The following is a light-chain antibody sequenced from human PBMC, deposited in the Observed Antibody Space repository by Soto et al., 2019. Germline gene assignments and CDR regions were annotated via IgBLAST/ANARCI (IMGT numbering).Light chain of an antibody. CDR3: MQSLQSTFT. CDR2: LAS. CDR1: QSLLHSSGYNS. V-gene: IGKV2-28*01. J-gene: IGKJ3*01. Sequence: IVMSQFLLYLSVTPGEPASISCRSSQSLLHSSGYNSLHWYLPKPGPSPHLLIYLASNRASEVPARFSGSGSGTNFTLKISYVEAEDVGVYYCMQSLQSTFTFRPGTKVDIK.